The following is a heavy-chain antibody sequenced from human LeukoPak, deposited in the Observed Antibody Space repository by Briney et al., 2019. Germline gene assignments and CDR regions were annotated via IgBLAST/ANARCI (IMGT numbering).Heavy chain of an antibody. CDR2: IWYDGSNK. V-gene: IGHV3-33*01. CDR1: GFTFSSYG. D-gene: IGHD4-17*01. CDR3: ARDRDYYGDYYFDY. Sequence: GRSLRPSCAASGFTFSSYGMHWVRQAPGKGLEWVAVIWYDGSNKYYADSVKGRFTISRDNSKNTLYLQMNSLRAEDTAVYYCARDRDYYGDYYFDYWGQGTLVTVSS. J-gene: IGHJ4*02.